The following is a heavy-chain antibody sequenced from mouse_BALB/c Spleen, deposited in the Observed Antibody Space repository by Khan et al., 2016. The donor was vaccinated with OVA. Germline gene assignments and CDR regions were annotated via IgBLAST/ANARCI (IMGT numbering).Heavy chain of an antibody. CDR1: GYTFTTYW. CDR2: INPTSDYT. J-gene: IGHJ2*01. CDR3: ARDRIDY. Sequence: QVQLQQSGAELAKPGASVKMSCKASGYTFTTYWMHWVKQRPGQGLEWIGYINPTSDYTDYNEKFKDKATLSADKSSSTAYMQLSSLTSEDSAVYYCARDRIDYWGQGTTLTASS. V-gene: IGHV1-7*01.